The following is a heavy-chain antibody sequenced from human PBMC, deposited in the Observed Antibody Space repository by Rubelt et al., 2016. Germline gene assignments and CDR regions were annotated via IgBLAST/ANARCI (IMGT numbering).Heavy chain of an antibody. CDR3: AKSHSGSDYLSPFDY. CDR1: GFTFDDYA. Sequence: EVQLVESGGGLVKPGGSLRLSCAASGFTFDDYAMHWVRQAPGKGLEWVSLIAWDGASTYYGDSVKGRFTISRDNSKNSLYLQMNSLRAEDTALYYCAKSHSGSDYLSPFDYWGQGTLVTVSS. V-gene: IGHV3-43D*03. CDR2: IAWDGAST. J-gene: IGHJ4*02. D-gene: IGHD5-12*01.